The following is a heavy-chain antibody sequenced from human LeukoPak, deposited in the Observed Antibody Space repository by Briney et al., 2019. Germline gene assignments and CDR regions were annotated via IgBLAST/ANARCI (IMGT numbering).Heavy chain of an antibody. Sequence: ASVKVSCKASGYTFTSYYMHWVRQAPGQGLEWMGIINPSGGSTSYAQKFQGRVTMTRDMSTSTAYMEMSSLTSDDTAVYYCARSARHCNNGVCFTDYYIDLWGKGTTVIVSS. CDR3: ARSARHCNNGVCFTDYYIDL. J-gene: IGHJ6*03. CDR1: GYTFTSYY. CDR2: INPSGGST. D-gene: IGHD2-8*01. V-gene: IGHV1-46*01.